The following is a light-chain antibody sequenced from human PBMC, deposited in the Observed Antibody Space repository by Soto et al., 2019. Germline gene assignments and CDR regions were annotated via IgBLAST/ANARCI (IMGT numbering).Light chain of an antibody. V-gene: IGKV3-15*01. Sequence: EIVMTQSPATLSVSPGEGATLSCRASQSVSSNLAWYQQKPGQAPRLLIYDASTRTTGGPARFSGSGSGTEFTLTISSLQSEDFAVYYCQQYNNWPPTFGQGTKVDIK. CDR3: QQYNNWPPT. CDR1: QSVSSN. J-gene: IGKJ1*01. CDR2: DAS.